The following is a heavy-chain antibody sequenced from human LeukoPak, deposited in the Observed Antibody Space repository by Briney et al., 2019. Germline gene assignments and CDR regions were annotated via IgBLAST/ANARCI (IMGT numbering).Heavy chain of an antibody. CDR1: GFTFSSYA. V-gene: IGHV3-23*01. CDR3: ARVQAYFDSSGSGEDY. CDR2: ISGSGGST. J-gene: IGHJ4*02. D-gene: IGHD3-22*01. Sequence: GGSPRLSCAASGFTFSSYAMTWVRQAPGKGLEWVSAISGSGGSTFYADSVKGRFAISRDNAKNTLYLQMNSLRAEDTAVYYCARVQAYFDSSGSGEDYWGQGTLVTVSS.